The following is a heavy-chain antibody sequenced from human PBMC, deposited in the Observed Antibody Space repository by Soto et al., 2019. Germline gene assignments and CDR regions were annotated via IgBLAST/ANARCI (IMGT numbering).Heavy chain of an antibody. D-gene: IGHD1-1*01. V-gene: IGHV1-3*01. CDR3: ARGLERLYNWFDP. CDR2: INAGNGNT. CDR1: GYTFTSYA. Sequence: QVQLVQSGAEVKKPGASVKVSCKASGYTFTSYAMHWVRQAPGQRLEWMGWINAGNGNTKYSQKFQGRVTITRDTXASTAYMELSSLRSEDTAVYYCARGLERLYNWFDPWGQGTLVTVSS. J-gene: IGHJ5*02.